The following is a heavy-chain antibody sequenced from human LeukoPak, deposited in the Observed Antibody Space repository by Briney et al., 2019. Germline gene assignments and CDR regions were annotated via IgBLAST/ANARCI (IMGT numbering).Heavy chain of an antibody. D-gene: IGHD3-10*01. CDR3: ARGNLVRGVIPF. CDR1: GYTFTGYY. CDR2: INPNNGGT. V-gene: IGHV1-2*02. Sequence: GASVKVSCKASGYTFTGYYMHWVRQAPGQGLEWMGWINPNNGGTNYAQKFQGRVTMTRDTSISTAYMELSRLRSDDTAVYYCARGNLVRGVIPFWGQGTLVTVSS. J-gene: IGHJ4*02.